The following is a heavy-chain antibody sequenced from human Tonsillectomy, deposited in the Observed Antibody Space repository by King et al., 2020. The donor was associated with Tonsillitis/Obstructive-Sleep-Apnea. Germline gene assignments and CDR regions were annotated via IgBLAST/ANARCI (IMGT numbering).Heavy chain of an antibody. CDR3: ARDSAWAFDS. J-gene: IGHJ3*02. CDR2: ITGRGGII. D-gene: IGHD3-10*01. CDR1: GFIFSNDS. Sequence: SGFIFSNDSMNWVRQAPGKGLEWVSYITGRGGIINYADSVKGRFIISRDNAKISLYLQMNSLRAEEPAVYYCARDSAWAFDSWGLGTLVTVSS. V-gene: IGHV3-48*04.